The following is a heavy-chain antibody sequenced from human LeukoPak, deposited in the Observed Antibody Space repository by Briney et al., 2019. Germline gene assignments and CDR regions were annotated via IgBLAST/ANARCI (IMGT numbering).Heavy chain of an antibody. CDR3: AREEGGSRPVDY. D-gene: IGHD3-16*01. V-gene: IGHV3-21*01. CDR1: GFTFSSYS. Sequence: GGSLRLSCAASGFTFSSYSMNWVRQAPGKGLEWVSSISSSSSYIYYADSVKGRFTISRDDAKNSPYLQMNSLRAEDTAVYYCAREEGGSRPVDYWGQGTLVTDSS. J-gene: IGHJ4*02. CDR2: ISSSSSYI.